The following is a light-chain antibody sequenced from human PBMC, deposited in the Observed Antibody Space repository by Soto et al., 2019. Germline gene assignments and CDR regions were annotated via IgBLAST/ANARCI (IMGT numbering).Light chain of an antibody. J-gene: IGKJ4*01. CDR1: QGVSRGY. CDR2: GVS. Sequence: EIVLTQSPVTLSLSPGDRATLSCRASQGVSRGYLAWYHQKPGRAPRLLIYGVSSRATGISARFSGSGSGTDFTLTISSLEPEDFAVYYCQQRSNWPDTFGGGTKVDIK. V-gene: IGKV3D-20*02. CDR3: QQRSNWPDT.